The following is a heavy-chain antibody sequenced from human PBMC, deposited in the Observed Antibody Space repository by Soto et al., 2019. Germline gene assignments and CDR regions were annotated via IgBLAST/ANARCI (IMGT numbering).Heavy chain of an antibody. V-gene: IGHV1-69*12. CDR2: IIPIFATA. J-gene: IGHJ6*02. D-gene: IGHD1-20*01. Sequence: QVQLVQSGAEVKKPGSSVKVSCKASGGTFSSYAISWVRQAPGQGLEWMGGIIPIFATADYAQKFQGRVTITADESTSTAYMGLSSLRSEDTAVYYCARSITGTVSYYYGMDVWGQGTTVTVSS. CDR3: ARSITGTVSYYYGMDV. CDR1: GGTFSSYA.